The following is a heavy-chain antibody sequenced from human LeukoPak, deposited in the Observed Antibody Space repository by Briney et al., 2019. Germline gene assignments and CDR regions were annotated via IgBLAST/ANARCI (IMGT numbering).Heavy chain of an antibody. CDR3: AKDAYGGATFFYYMDV. D-gene: IGHD2/OR15-2a*01. CDR1: GFNFDDYA. Sequence: GGSLRLSCAGSGFNFDDYAMHWVRQTPGKGLEWVSGISWNSGNIAYADFVGGRFTISRDNAKNSLSLQMNSLSDEDTAVYYCAKDAYGGATFFYYMDVWGKGTTVTASS. J-gene: IGHJ6*03. V-gene: IGHV3-9*01. CDR2: ISWNSGNI.